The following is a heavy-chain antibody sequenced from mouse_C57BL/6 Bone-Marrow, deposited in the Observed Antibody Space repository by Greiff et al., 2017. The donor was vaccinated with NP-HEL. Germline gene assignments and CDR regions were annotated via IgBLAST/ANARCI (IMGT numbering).Heavy chain of an antibody. CDR2: ISSGSSTI. J-gene: IGHJ4*01. CDR3: ARRSGLRRFYYAMDY. Sequence: EVKLMESGGGLVKPGGSLKLSCAASGFTFSDYGMHWVRQAPEKGLEWVAYISSGSSTIYYADKVKGRFTISRDTAKNTLFLQMTSLRSEDTAMYYCARRSGLRRFYYAMDYWGQGTSVTVSS. D-gene: IGHD2-4*01. CDR1: GFTFSDYG. V-gene: IGHV5-17*01.